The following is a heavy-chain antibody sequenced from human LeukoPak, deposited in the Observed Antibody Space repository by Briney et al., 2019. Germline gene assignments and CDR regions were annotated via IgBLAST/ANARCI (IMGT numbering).Heavy chain of an antibody. CDR1: GGSISSYY. J-gene: IGHJ5*02. CDR2: IYYSGST. V-gene: IGHV4-59*12. D-gene: IGHD1-26*01. Sequence: SETLSLTCTVSGGSISSYYWSWIRQPPGKGLEWIGYIYYSGSTNYNPSLKSRVTISVDTSKNQFSLKLSSVTAADTAVYYCARVLGAANWFDPWGQGTLVTVSS. CDR3: ARVLGAANWFDP.